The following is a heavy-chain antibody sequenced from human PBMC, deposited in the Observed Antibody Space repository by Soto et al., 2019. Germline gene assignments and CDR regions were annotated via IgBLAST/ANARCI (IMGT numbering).Heavy chain of an antibody. D-gene: IGHD2-8*02. V-gene: IGHV4-39*01. J-gene: IGHJ4*02. CDR3: ARHFCTGGPCFFDY. CDR1: GASISSSNYY. CDR2: IYHNGET. Sequence: SETLSLTCTVSGASISSSNYYWGWIRQPPGKGLEWIGSIYHNGETYYTPSLKSRATISVDTSKNQFSLKLRSVTAADTAIFYCARHFCTGGPCFFDYWGQGILVTVSS.